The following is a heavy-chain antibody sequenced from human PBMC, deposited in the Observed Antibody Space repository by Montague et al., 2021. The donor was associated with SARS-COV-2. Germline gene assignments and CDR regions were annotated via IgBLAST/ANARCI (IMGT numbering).Heavy chain of an antibody. V-gene: IGHV2-5*01. CDR2: IYGNDDK. CDR1: GFSLTTKGMG. D-gene: IGHD3-9*01. Sequence: PALVKPTQTLTLTCSFSGFSLTTKGMGVTWVRQPPGKALEWLALIYGNDDKRYRPSLQTKLTIAKDTSKNQVILIMTDMDPADTGTYFCAHFRTHYNLFTGYWPNAVDVWGQGTTVTVSS. J-gene: IGHJ6*02. CDR3: AHFRTHYNLFTGYWPNAVDV.